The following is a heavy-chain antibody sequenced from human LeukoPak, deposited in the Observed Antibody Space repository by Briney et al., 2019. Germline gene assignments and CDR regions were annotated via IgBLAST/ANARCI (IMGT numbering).Heavy chain of an antibody. D-gene: IGHD2-8*02. CDR3: AKGGRDTGGNWFDP. J-gene: IGHJ5*02. CDR1: GFTFSNYA. Sequence: GGSLRLSCAASGFTFSNYAMTWVRQAPGKGLEWVSGISGGGGHTYYADSVKGRFTISRDNPKKTVHLQMSSLRAEDTAVYYCAKGGRDTGGNWFDPWGQGTLVTVSS. CDR2: ISGGGGHT. V-gene: IGHV3-23*01.